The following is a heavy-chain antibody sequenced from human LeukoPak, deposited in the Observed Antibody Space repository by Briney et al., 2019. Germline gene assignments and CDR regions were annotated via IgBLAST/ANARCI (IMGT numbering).Heavy chain of an antibody. CDR2: IRYDGNKK. D-gene: IGHD3-22*01. CDR3: AKDMDYDDVSGYYWGFDY. Sequence: GGSLRLSCAASGFTFNNYGIHWVRQAPGKGLEWVAFIRYDGNKKYYTDSVKGRFTISRDNSKNTLYLQMNSLRAEDTAVYYCAKDMDYDDVSGYYWGFDYWGQGTLDTVSS. V-gene: IGHV3-30*02. CDR1: GFTFNNYG. J-gene: IGHJ4*02.